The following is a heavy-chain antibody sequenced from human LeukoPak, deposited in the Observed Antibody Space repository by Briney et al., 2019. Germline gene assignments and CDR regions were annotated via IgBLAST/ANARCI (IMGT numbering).Heavy chain of an antibody. CDR1: GGSISSSSYY. J-gene: IGHJ4*02. Sequence: SLTCTVSGGSISSSSYYWGWIRQPPGKGLEWVGSIYYSGSTYYNPSLKSRVTISVDTSKNQFSLKLSSVTAADTAVYYCAVRGKVGATRGYFDYWGQGTLVTVSS. D-gene: IGHD1-26*01. V-gene: IGHV4-39*01. CDR2: IYYSGST. CDR3: AVRGKVGATRGYFDY.